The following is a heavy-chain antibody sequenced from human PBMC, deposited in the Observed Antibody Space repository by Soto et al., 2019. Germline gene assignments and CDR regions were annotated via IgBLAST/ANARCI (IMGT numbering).Heavy chain of an antibody. CDR3: ARATMGTRDFDY. Sequence: GGSLRLSCAASGFTFSDHYMDWVRQAPGKGLEWIGRTRNKANSYTTEYAASVKGRFTISRDDSKNSLYLQMNSLKTEDTAVYYCARATMGTRDFDYWGQGTQVTVSS. D-gene: IGHD1-1*01. V-gene: IGHV3-72*01. CDR1: GFTFSDHY. J-gene: IGHJ4*02. CDR2: TRNKANSYTT.